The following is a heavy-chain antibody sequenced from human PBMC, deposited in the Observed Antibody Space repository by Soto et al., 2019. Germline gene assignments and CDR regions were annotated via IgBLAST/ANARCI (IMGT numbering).Heavy chain of an antibody. J-gene: IGHJ4*02. Sequence: QVQLVQSGAEVKKPGASVKVSCKASGYTFTSYDINWVRQATGQGLEWMGWMNPNSGNTGYAQKFQGRVTMPRNTSISTADRELSILRSEDTAVYYCARGPPNYCSGGSFYSNYFYYWGQGTLGTVSA. V-gene: IGHV1-8*01. D-gene: IGHD2-15*01. CDR2: MNPNSGNT. CDR3: ARGPPNYCSGGSFYSNYFYY. CDR1: GYTFTSYD.